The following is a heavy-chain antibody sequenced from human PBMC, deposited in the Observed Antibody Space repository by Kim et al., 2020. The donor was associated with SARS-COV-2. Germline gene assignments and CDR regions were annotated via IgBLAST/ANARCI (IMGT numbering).Heavy chain of an antibody. CDR3: TNYYDGSGYYWDYLDY. D-gene: IGHD3-22*01. Sequence: GGSLRLSCTASGFTFGDYAMSWFRQAPGKGLEWVAFIRSKAYGGTTEYAASVKGRFTISRDDSKRIAYLQMNSLKTADTAVYYSTNYYDGSGYYWDYLDYWGQETLGSVSS. V-gene: IGHV3-49*03. CDR1: GFTFGDYA. J-gene: IGHJ4*02. CDR2: IRSKAYGGTT.